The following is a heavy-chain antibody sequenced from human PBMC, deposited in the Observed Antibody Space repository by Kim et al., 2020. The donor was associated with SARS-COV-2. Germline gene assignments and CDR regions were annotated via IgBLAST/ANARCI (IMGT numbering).Heavy chain of an antibody. CDR1: GFTFDDYG. Sequence: GGSLRLSCAASGFTFDDYGMSWVRQAPGKGLEWVSGINRNSGSTGYGDSVKGRFTISRDNAKNSLYLQMNNLRPDDTALYCCVRGYVGGPFNCWGQGTLVTVSS. V-gene: IGHV3-20*04. CDR3: VRGYVGGPFNC. D-gene: IGHD3-10*01. J-gene: IGHJ4*02. CDR2: INRNSGST.